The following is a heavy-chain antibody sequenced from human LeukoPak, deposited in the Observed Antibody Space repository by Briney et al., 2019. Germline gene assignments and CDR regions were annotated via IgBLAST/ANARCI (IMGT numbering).Heavy chain of an antibody. CDR2: INPIFGTA. CDR1: GGTFSSYA. D-gene: IGHD2-15*01. CDR3: AREVGLLAYRDNYYGMDV. J-gene: IGHJ6*02. Sequence: GASVKVSCKASGGTFSSYAISWVRQAPGQGLEWMGGINPIFGTANYAQKFQGRVTITADESTSTAYMELSSLRSEDTAVYYCAREVGLLAYRDNYYGMDVWGQGTTVTVSS. V-gene: IGHV1-69*13.